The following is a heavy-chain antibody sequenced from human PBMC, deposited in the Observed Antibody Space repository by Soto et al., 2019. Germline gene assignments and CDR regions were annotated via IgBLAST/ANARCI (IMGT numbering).Heavy chain of an antibody. CDR1: GGSISRGGYY. J-gene: IGHJ3*02. CDR3: ASKFRELLANAFHI. V-gene: IGHV4-30-2*01. Sequence: SETLSVTCTVSGGSISRGGYYWNWIRQNPGKGLWCIGFIYHTVTTYYNPSLKSRVTISVDRSKNQFFLKLSSLTAADTAVYYFASKFRELLANAFHIWGQGTMVTVS. CDR2: IYHTVTT. D-gene: IGHD3-10*01.